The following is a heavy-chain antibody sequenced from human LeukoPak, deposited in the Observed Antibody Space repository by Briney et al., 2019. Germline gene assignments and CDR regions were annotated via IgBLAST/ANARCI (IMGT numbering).Heavy chain of an antibody. Sequence: SETLSLTCTVSGGSISSYYWSWIRQPPGKGLEWIGYIYYSGSTNYDPSLKSRVTISVDTSKNQFSLKLSSVTAADTAVYYCARASQVVWIDYWGQGTLVTVSS. V-gene: IGHV4-59*01. CDR2: IYYSGST. CDR1: GGSISSYY. CDR3: ARASQVVWIDY. D-gene: IGHD2-15*01. J-gene: IGHJ4*02.